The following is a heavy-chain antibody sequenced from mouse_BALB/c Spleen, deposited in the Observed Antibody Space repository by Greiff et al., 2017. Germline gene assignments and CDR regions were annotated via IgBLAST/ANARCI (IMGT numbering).Heavy chain of an antibody. D-gene: IGHD1-1*01. V-gene: IGHV1-87*01. Sequence: QVQLKQSGAELARPGASVKLSCKASGYTFTSYWMQWVKQRPGQGLEWIGAIYPGDGDTRYTQKFKGKATLTADKSSSTAYMQLSSLASEDSAVYYCASPHYYGSSLFDYWGQGTTLTVSS. CDR3: ASPHYYGSSLFDY. J-gene: IGHJ2*01. CDR1: GYTFTSYW. CDR2: IYPGDGDT.